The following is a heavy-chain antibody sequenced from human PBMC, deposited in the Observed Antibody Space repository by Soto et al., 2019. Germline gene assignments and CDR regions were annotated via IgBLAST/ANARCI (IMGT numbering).Heavy chain of an antibody. CDR2: INPGHSES. Sequence: GESLKISCQASGYSFGNYWIGWVRQMPGKGLEWMAIINPGHSESRYSPSFQGQVTISADKSINTAYLQWSSLKASDTAMYYCARPSNNYVAYWGQGTLVTVSS. V-gene: IGHV5-51*01. J-gene: IGHJ4*02. CDR1: GYSFGNYW. CDR3: ARPSNNYVAY.